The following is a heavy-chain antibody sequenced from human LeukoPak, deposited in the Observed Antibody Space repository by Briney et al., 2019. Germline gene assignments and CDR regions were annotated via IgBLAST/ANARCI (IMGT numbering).Heavy chain of an antibody. V-gene: IGHV1-2*02. CDR2: INPNSGGT. CDR1: GYTFSGYF. D-gene: IGHD3-10*01. CDR3: ATSKVRGVIPRYYFDY. Sequence: ASVKVSCKASGYTFSGYFLHWVRQAPGQGLEWMGWINPNSGGTNYAQKFQGRVTMTRDTSISTAYMELSRLRSDDTAVYYCATSKVRGVIPRYYFDYWGQGTLVTVSS. J-gene: IGHJ4*02.